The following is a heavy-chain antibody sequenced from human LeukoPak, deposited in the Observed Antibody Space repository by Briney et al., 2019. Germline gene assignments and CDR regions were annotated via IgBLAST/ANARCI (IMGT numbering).Heavy chain of an antibody. J-gene: IGHJ5*02. CDR2: ISGSGTTT. D-gene: IGHD2-15*01. Sequence: GGSLRLSCVGSGFTFSSYAMSWVRQAPGKGLEWVSVISGSGTTTLYADSVKGRLTISRDNSKNTLYLQMNSLRAEDTAVYYCARVVVAATVPWFDPWGQGTLVTVSS. CDR1: GFTFSSYA. V-gene: IGHV3-23*01. CDR3: ARVVVAATVPWFDP.